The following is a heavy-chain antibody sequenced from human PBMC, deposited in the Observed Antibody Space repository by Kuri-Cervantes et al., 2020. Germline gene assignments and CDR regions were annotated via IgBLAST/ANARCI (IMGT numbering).Heavy chain of an antibody. V-gene: IGHV1-18*01. Sequence: ASVKVSCKASGYTFTSYGISWVRQAPGQGLEWMGWISAYNGNTNYAQKLQGRVTMTTDTSTSTAYMELRSLRSDDTAVYYCARVRYYYDSSGYHPCDYWGQGTLVTVSS. CDR2: ISAYNGNT. CDR3: ARVRYYYDSSGYHPCDY. D-gene: IGHD3-22*01. J-gene: IGHJ4*02. CDR1: GYTFTSYG.